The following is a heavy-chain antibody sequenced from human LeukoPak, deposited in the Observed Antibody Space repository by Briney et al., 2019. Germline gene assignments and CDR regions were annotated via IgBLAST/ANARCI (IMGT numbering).Heavy chain of an antibody. CDR3: AKATWSYSTPYYFDY. D-gene: IGHD2-21*01. CDR2: ISGSGGST. V-gene: IGHV3-23*01. Sequence: GSLGLSCAASGFPFSSYAMSWVRQAPGKGLGWVSAISGSGGSTYYADSVKGRFTISRDNSKNTLYLQMNSLRAEDTAVYYCAKATWSYSTPYYFDYWGQGTLVTVSS. CDR1: GFPFSSYA. J-gene: IGHJ4*02.